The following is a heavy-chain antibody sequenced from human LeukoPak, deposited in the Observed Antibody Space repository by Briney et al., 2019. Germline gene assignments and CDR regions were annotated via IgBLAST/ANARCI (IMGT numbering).Heavy chain of an antibody. CDR2: IRSKANSYAT. CDR3: TRPPSRPYCSSTSCYSDDY. D-gene: IGHD2-2*01. Sequence: GGSLKLSCAASGFTFSGSAMHWVRQASGKGLEWVGRIRSKANSYATAYAASVKGRFTISRDDSKNTAYLQMNSLKTEDTAVYYCTRPPSRPYCSSTSCYSDDYWGQGTLVTVPS. CDR1: GFTFSGSA. V-gene: IGHV3-73*01. J-gene: IGHJ4*02.